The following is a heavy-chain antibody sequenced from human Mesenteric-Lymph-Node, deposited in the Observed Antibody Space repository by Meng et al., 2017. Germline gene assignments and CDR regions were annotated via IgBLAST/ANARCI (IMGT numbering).Heavy chain of an antibody. J-gene: IGHJ4*02. Sequence: QVQLVQSGAEVNKPGASVKVSCHTSGYTFTDYFMYWVGQAPGQGLEWMGWINPKNGDERYSEKVQGRVIMTRDTSISTAYMEVTNLRHDDTAVYYCARDLAGLGGYWGQGTLVTVSS. CDR3: ARDLAGLGGY. CDR2: INPKNGDE. D-gene: IGHD6-19*01. CDR1: GYTFTDYF. V-gene: IGHV1-2*02.